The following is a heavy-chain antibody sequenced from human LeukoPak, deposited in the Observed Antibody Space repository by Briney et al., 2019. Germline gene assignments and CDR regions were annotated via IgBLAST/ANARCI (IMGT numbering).Heavy chain of an antibody. D-gene: IGHD3-22*01. J-gene: IGHJ3*02. CDR3: ARLEEDSSGYYVDAFDI. CDR2: IYYSGST. V-gene: IGHV4-59*08. Sequence: PSETLSLTCTVSGGSISSYYWSWIRQPPGKGLEWIGYIYYSGSTNYNASLKSRVTISVDTSKNQFSLKLSSVTAADTAVYYCARLEEDSSGYYVDAFDIWGQGTMVTVSS. CDR1: GGSISSYY.